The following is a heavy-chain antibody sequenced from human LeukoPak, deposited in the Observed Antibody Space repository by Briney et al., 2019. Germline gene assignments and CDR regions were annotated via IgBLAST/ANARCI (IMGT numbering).Heavy chain of an antibody. J-gene: IGHJ4*02. CDR1: GYSFSSYW. CDR2: IDPGDSFT. V-gene: IGHV5-10-1*01. Sequence: GESLKISCKGSGYSFSSYWISWVRQMPGKGLEWRGRIDPGDSFTKYRPSLEGRVTISADKSLSAVYLQWSSLKASDTAIYYCARDGGGVSSWVSHWGQGTLVTVSS. D-gene: IGHD2-8*02. CDR3: ARDGGGVSSWVSH.